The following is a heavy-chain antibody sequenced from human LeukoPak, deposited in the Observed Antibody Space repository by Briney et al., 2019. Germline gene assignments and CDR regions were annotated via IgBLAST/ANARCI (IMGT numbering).Heavy chain of an antibody. CDR2: ISYDGSNK. CDR1: GFTLTNYG. J-gene: IGHJ4*02. V-gene: IGHV3-30*18. D-gene: IGHD1-7*01. Sequence: GGSLRLSGAAFGFTLTNYGIPWVRRAPGKGLEGVAVISYDGSNKYYADTVKGRFTISRDNSKNTLYLQMNSLRAEDTAVYYCAKDQRMLELLDRLGTLDYWGQGTLVTVSS. CDR3: AKDQRMLELLDRLGTLDY.